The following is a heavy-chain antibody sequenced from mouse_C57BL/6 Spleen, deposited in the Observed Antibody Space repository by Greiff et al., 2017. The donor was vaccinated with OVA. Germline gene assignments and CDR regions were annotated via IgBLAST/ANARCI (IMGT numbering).Heavy chain of an antibody. D-gene: IGHD1-1*01. CDR2: IYPSDSET. CDR1: GYTFTSYW. V-gene: IGHV1-61*01. J-gene: IGHJ1*03. Sequence: VQLQQPGAELVRPGSSVKLSCKASGYTFTSYWMDWVKQRPGQGLEWIGNIYPSDSETHYNQKFKDKATLTVDKSSSTAYMQLSSLTSEDSAVYYCASSSYDWYFDFWGTGTPVTVSS. CDR3: ASSSYDWYFDF.